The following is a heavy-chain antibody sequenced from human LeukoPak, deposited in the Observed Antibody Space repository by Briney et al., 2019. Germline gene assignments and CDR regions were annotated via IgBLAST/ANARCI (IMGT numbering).Heavy chain of an antibody. CDR2: INHSGST. CDR3: ARLMITFGGVIVIPSGYFDY. Sequence: PSETLSLTCTVSGGSISSYYWSWIRQPPGKGLEWIGEINHSGSTNYNPSLKSRVTISVDMSKNQFSLKLSSVTAADTAVYYCARLMITFGGVIVIPSGYFDYWGQGTLVTVSS. V-gene: IGHV4-34*01. D-gene: IGHD3-16*02. J-gene: IGHJ4*02. CDR1: GGSISSYY.